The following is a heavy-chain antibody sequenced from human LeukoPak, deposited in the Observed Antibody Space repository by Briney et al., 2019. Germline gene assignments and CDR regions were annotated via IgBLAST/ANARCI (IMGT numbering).Heavy chain of an antibody. V-gene: IGHV3-23*01. CDR2: IGGSGGST. CDR3: AKQTTVTTFDF. J-gene: IGHJ4*02. CDR1: GFTFSSYA. D-gene: IGHD4-17*01. Sequence: PVGSLRLSCAASGFTFSSYAMSWVRQAPGKGLEWVSAIGGSGGSTYYADSVKGRFTISRDNSMDTLYLQMNSLRAEDTAVYYCAKQTTVTTFDFWGQGTLVTVSS.